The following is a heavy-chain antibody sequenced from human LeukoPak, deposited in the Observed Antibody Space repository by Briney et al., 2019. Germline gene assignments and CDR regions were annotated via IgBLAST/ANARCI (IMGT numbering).Heavy chain of an antibody. J-gene: IGHJ4*02. CDR3: ARDGHYDYVWGSYRPGSLDY. D-gene: IGHD3-16*02. CDR2: ISGSGRTI. V-gene: IGHV3-48*03. CDR1: GFTFSSYE. Sequence: PGVSLRLSCAASGFTFSSYEMNWVRQAPGKGLEWVSYISGSGRTIYYADSVKGRFTISRDNSKNTLYLQMNSLRAEDTAVYYCARDGHYDYVWGSYRPGSLDYWGQGTLVTVSS.